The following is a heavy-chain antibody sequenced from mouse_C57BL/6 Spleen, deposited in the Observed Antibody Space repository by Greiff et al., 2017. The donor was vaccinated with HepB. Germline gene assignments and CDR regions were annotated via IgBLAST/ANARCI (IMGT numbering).Heavy chain of an antibody. Sequence: VQLKESGPELVKPGASVKISCKASGYSFTGYYMNWVKQSPEKSLEWIGEINPSTGGTTYNQKFKAKATLTVDKSSSTAYMQLKSLTSEDSAVYYCARPNRDYGSSDPWFAYWGQGTLVTVSA. CDR1: GYSFTGYY. V-gene: IGHV1-42*01. CDR2: INPSTGGT. D-gene: IGHD1-1*01. CDR3: ARPNRDYGSSDPWFAY. J-gene: IGHJ3*01.